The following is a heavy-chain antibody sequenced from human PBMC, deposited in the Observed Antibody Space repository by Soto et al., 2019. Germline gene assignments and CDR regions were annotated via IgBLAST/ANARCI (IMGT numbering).Heavy chain of an antibody. V-gene: IGHV3-23*01. CDR2: VSGSGGST. J-gene: IGHJ3*01. D-gene: IGHD2-15*01. Sequence: EVQLLESGGGLVQPGGSLRLSCAASGFTFSSYAMSWVRQSPGKGLEWVSAVSGSGGSTYYADSVRGRFTIARDDSTNTVFLQMHSVRADDTATYVRATETAVQLLQLSRKSDAFDSWGRGSMGSVSP. CDR1: GFTFSSYA. CDR3: ATETAVQLLQLSRKSDAFDS.